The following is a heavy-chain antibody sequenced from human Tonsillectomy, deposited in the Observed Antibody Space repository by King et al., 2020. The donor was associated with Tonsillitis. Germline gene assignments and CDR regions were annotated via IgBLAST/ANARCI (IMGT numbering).Heavy chain of an antibody. V-gene: IGHV4-30-2*01. CDR2: IYYSGST. D-gene: IGHD5-24*01. CDR1: GGSISSGGYS. CDR3: ASAFLHGSNPEDYYYYGMDV. Sequence: QLQESGSGLVKPSQTLSLTCAVSGGSISSGGYSWIWIRQPPGKGLEWIGYIYYSGSTYYNPSLKSRVTISVDRSKNQFSLKLSSVTAADTAVYYCASAFLHGSNPEDYYYYGMDVWGQGTTVTVSS. J-gene: IGHJ6*02.